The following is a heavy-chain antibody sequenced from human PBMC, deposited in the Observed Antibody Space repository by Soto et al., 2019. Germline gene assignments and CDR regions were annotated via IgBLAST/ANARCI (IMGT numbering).Heavy chain of an antibody. V-gene: IGHV3-21*01. CDR2: ISSSSSYI. CDR3: ARDGVSWGYYYYYYMDV. Sequence: GGSLRLSCAASGFTFSSYSMNWVRQAPGKGLEWVSSISSSSSYIYYADYVKGRFTISRDNAKNSLYLQMNSLRAEDTAVYYCARDGVSWGYYYYYYMDVWGKGTTVTVSS. CDR1: GFTFSSYS. J-gene: IGHJ6*03. D-gene: IGHD2-8*01.